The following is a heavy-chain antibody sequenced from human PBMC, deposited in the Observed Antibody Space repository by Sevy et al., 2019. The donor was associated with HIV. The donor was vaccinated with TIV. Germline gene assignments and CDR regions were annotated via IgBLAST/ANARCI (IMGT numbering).Heavy chain of an antibody. V-gene: IGHV4-61*01. D-gene: IGHD3-10*01. CDR2: SYYSGST. Sequence: SETLSLTCTVFGDSVSSGNYFWTWIRQPPGKGLEWIGYSYYSGSTNYNLSLKSRITISVDTSNNQFSLKVRSVTAADTAVYYCARETRMGSYFFDYWGQGALVTVSS. CDR3: ARETRMGSYFFDY. J-gene: IGHJ4*02. CDR1: GDSVSSGNYF.